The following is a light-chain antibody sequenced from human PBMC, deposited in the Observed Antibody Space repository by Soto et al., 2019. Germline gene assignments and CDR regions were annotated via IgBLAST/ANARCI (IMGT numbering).Light chain of an antibody. Sequence: SVLTQPASVSGSPGQSITISCTGTSSDVGSYNLVSWYQQHPGKAPKLMIYEGSKRPSGVSNRFSGSKSGNTASLTISGLQAEDEADYYCCSYAGSYVVFGGGTK. CDR2: EGS. J-gene: IGLJ2*01. CDR3: CSYAGSYVV. V-gene: IGLV2-23*01. CDR1: SSDVGSYNL.